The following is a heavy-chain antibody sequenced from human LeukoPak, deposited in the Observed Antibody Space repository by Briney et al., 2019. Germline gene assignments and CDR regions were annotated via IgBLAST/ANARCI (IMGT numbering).Heavy chain of an antibody. CDR2: IYYSGST. CDR3: ARGPPGVVIISWFDP. D-gene: IGHD3-3*01. CDR1: GGSISSGDYY. V-gene: IGHV4-30-4*08. J-gene: IGHJ5*02. Sequence: SETLSLTCTVSGGSISSGDYYWSWIRQPPGKGLEWIVYIYYSGSTYYNPSLKSRVTISVDTSKNQFSLKLSSVTAADTAVYYCARGPPGVVIISWFDPWGQGTLVTVSS.